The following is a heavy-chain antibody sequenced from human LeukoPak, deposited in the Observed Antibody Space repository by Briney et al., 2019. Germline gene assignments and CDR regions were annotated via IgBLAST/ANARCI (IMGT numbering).Heavy chain of an antibody. J-gene: IGHJ4*02. CDR3: ASASDYYDSPLGY. CDR1: GFTSSSYA. Sequence: GGSLRLSCAASGFTSSSYAMHWVRQAPGKGLEWVAVISYDGSNKYYADSVKGRFTISRDNSKNTLYLQMNSLRAEDTAVYYCASASDYYDSPLGYWGQGTLVTVSS. CDR2: ISYDGSNK. D-gene: IGHD3-22*01. V-gene: IGHV3-30*04.